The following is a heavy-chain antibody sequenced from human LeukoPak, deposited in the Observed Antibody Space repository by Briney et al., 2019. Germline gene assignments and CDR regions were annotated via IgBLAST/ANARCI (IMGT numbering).Heavy chain of an antibody. CDR3: ARERGYYDSSGYYDAFDI. Sequence: ASVKVSCKASGYTFSGYYMHWVRQAPGQGLEWMGWINPHSGGTNYAQKFQGRVTMTRDTSISTAYMELSRLRSDDTAVYYCARERGYYDSSGYYDAFDIWGQGTMVTVSS. V-gene: IGHV1-2*02. CDR1: GYTFSGYY. J-gene: IGHJ3*02. D-gene: IGHD3-22*01. CDR2: INPHSGGT.